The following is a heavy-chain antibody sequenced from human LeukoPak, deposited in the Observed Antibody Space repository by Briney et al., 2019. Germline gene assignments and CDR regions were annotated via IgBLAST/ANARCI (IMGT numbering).Heavy chain of an antibody. V-gene: IGHV4-30-4*01. CDR1: GGSISSGDYY. CDR3: ARAQEVKYGMDV. D-gene: IGHD3-22*01. Sequence: SQTLSLTCTVSGGSISSGDYYWSWIRQPPGKGLEWIGYIYYSGSTYYNPSLKSRVTISVDTSKNQFSLKLSSVTAADTAVYYCARAQEVKYGMDVWGQGTTVTVSS. CDR2: IYYSGST. J-gene: IGHJ6*02.